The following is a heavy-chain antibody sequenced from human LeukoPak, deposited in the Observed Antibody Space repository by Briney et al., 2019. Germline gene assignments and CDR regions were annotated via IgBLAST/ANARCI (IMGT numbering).Heavy chain of an antibody. J-gene: IGHJ6*03. CDR2: IKSKTDGGTT. CDR1: GFTFSNAW. CDR3: TTGPTYYDILYYMDV. Sequence: GGSLRLSCAASGFTFSNAWMSWVRQAPGKGLEWVGRIKSKTDGGTTDYAAPVKGRFTISRDDSKNTLYLQMNSLKTEDTAVYYCTTGPTYYDILYYMDVWGKGTTVTVSS. V-gene: IGHV3-15*01. D-gene: IGHD3-9*01.